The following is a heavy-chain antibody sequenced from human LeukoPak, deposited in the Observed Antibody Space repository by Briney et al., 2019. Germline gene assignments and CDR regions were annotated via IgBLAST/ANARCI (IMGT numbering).Heavy chain of an antibody. CDR3: VKPDYGDNAFYYYYGMDV. J-gene: IGHJ6*04. V-gene: IGHV3-64D*06. D-gene: IGHD4-17*01. Sequence: GGSLRLSCSASGFTFSSYAMHWVRQAQGKGLEYVSAISSNGGSTYYADSVKGRFTISRDNSKNTLYLQMSSLRAEDTAVYYCVKPDYGDNAFYYYYGMDVWGKGTTVTVSS. CDR2: ISSNGGST. CDR1: GFTFSSYA.